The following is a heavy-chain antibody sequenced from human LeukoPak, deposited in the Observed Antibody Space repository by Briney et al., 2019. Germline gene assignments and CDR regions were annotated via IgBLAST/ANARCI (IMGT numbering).Heavy chain of an antibody. Sequence: SETLSLTCTVSGGSISSGSYYWSWIRQPAGKGLEWIGRIYTSGSTNYHPSLKSRVTISVDTSKNQFSLKLSSVTAADTAVYYCARRVAAAAMYDYWGQGTLVTVSS. J-gene: IGHJ4*02. CDR2: IYTSGST. D-gene: IGHD6-13*01. CDR3: ARRVAAAAMYDY. CDR1: GGSISSGSYY. V-gene: IGHV4-61*02.